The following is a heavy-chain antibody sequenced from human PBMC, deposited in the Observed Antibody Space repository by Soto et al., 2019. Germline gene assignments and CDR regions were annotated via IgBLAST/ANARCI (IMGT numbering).Heavy chain of an antibody. CDR1: GFTFSMYW. Sequence: PGGSLRLSCAASGFTFSMYWMHWVRQVPGKGPEWVSRINDDGSSTNYADSVKGRFTISRHNAKNTLYLQMNDLRAEDTAVYYCTRGPRSTSTGTGAFWGQGTLVTVSS. V-gene: IGHV3-74*01. J-gene: IGHJ4*02. CDR3: TRGPRSTSTGTGAF. CDR2: INDDGSST. D-gene: IGHD1-1*01.